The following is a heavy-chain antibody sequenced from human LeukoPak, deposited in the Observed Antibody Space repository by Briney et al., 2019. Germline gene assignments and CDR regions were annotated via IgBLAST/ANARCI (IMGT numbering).Heavy chain of an antibody. CDR1: GNYW. J-gene: IGHJ4*02. V-gene: IGHV3-74*01. D-gene: IGHD3-22*01. Sequence: GGSLRLSCAASGNYWMHWVRQVPGKGLVWVSHINSDRSWTSYADSVKGRFTISKDNAKNTLYLQMNSLRAEDTAVYYCARSAYYNGRGNYYDYWGQGTLVTVSS. CDR2: INSDRSWT. CDR3: ARSAYYNGRGNYYDY.